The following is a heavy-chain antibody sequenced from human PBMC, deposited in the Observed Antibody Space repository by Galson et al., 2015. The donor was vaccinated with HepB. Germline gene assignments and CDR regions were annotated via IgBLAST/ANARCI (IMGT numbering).Heavy chain of an antibody. V-gene: IGHV3-49*04. Sequence: SLRLSCAASGFTFGDYAMSWVRQAPGKGLEWVGFIRSKAYGGTTEYAASVKGRFTISRDDSKSIAYLQMNSLKTEDTAVYYCTRMEIRGYSGYDYFDYWGQGTLVTVSS. CDR2: IRSKAYGGTT. D-gene: IGHD5-12*01. CDR3: TRMEIRGYSGYDYFDY. CDR1: GFTFGDYA. J-gene: IGHJ4*02.